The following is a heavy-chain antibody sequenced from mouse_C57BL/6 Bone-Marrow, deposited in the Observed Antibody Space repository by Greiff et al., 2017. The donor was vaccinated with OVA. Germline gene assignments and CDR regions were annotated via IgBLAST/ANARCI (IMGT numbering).Heavy chain of an antibody. CDR1: GYTFTDYE. D-gene: IGHD2-5*01. CDR2: IDPETGGT. J-gene: IGHJ3*01. Sequence: QVQLQQSGAELVRPGASVTLSCKASGYTFTDYEMHWVKQTPVHGLEWIGAIDPETGGTAYNQKFKGKAILTADKSSSTAYMELRSLTSEDSAVYYCTSYSKGGFAYWGQGTLVTVSA. CDR3: TSYSKGGFAY. V-gene: IGHV1-15*01.